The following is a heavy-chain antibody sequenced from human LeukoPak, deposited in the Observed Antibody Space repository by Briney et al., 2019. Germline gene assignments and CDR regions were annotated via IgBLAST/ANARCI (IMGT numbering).Heavy chain of an antibody. CDR3: ARGGCRDGYNLRFDP. CDR2: IYTSGST. V-gene: IGHV4-4*07. Sequence: PSETLSLTCTVSGGSISSYYWSWIRQPVGKGLEWIGRIYTSGSTNYNPSLKSRVTMSVDTSKNQFSLKLSSVTAADTAVYYCARGGCRDGYNLRFDPWGQGTLVTVSS. D-gene: IGHD5-24*01. CDR1: GGSISSYY. J-gene: IGHJ5*02.